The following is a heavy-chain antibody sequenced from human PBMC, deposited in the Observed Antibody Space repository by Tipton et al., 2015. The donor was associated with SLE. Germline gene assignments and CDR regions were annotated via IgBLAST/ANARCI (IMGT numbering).Heavy chain of an antibody. CDR1: GGSISSYY. J-gene: IGHJ3*02. Sequence: TLSLTCTVSGGSISSYYWSWFRQPAGKGLEWIGRIYTSGSTNYNPSLKSRVTMSVDTSKNQFSLKLSSVTAADTAVYYCARDGAMIVPRGSFDIWGQGTMVTVSS. CDR3: ARDGAMIVPRGSFDI. CDR2: IYTSGST. V-gene: IGHV4-4*07. D-gene: IGHD3-22*01.